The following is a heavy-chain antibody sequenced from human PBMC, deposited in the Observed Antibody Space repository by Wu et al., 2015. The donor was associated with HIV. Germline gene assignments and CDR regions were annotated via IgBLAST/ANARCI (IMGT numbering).Heavy chain of an antibody. V-gene: IGHV1-2*02. CDR3: ARGRPPFGYSYGQYFDY. CDR1: GYTFTGYY. J-gene: IGHJ4*02. CDR2: INPNSGGT. Sequence: QVQLVQSGAEVKKPGASVKVSCKASGYTFTGYYMHWVRQAPGQGLEWMGWINPNSGGTNYAQKFQGRVTTTRDTSISTAYMELSRLRSDDTAVYYCARGRPPFGYSYGQYFDYWGQGTLVTVSS. D-gene: IGHD5-18*01.